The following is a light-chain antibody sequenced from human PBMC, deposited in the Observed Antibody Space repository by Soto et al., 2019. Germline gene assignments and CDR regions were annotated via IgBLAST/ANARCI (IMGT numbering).Light chain of an antibody. J-gene: IGLJ3*02. CDR2: LEGSGSY. Sequence: QAVVTQSSSASAYLGSSVQLTCTLSSGHRNYIIAWHQQQPGKAPRYLMKLEGSGSYNQGSGVPDRFSGSSSGADRYLTISNLQFEDEADYYCETWDSNTRVFGGGTKLTVL. V-gene: IGLV4-60*02. CDR1: SGHRNYI. CDR3: ETWDSNTRV.